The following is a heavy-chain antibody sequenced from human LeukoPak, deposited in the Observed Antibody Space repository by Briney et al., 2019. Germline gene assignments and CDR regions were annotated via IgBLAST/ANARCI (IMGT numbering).Heavy chain of an antibody. J-gene: IGHJ4*02. V-gene: IGHV3-30*02. CDR1: GFIFSKYG. D-gene: IGHD3-9*01. CDR2: IRYDGSHK. Sequence: GGSLRLSCAASGFIFSKYGMYWVRQAPGKGLEWVAFIRYDGSHKYYADSVKGRFTISRDNSKNTVYLQMNSLRAEDTAVYYCAKSLMNYDILTGFHYWGQGTLVTVSS. CDR3: AKSLMNYDILTGFHY.